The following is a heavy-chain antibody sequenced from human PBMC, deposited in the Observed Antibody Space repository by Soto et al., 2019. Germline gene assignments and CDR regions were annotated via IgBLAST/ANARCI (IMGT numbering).Heavy chain of an antibody. Sequence: QVQLQQWGAGLLKPSETLSLTCAVYGGSFSVNYWTWIRQPPGKGLEWIGEIIYSGSTKYTPSLXSXVTTAVDPSNNQFSLKLTAGTAADAAVYYCARGLEQWGQGTLVTVSS. CDR2: IIYSGST. J-gene: IGHJ4*02. CDR3: ARGLEQ. CDR1: GGSFSVNY. V-gene: IGHV4-34*01.